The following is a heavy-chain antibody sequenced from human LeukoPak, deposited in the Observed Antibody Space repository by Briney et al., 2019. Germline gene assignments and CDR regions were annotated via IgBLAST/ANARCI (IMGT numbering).Heavy chain of an antibody. CDR2: ISGSDGST. D-gene: IGHD3-16*01. V-gene: IGHV3-23*01. Sequence: GGTVRLTCTASGFTFSSVAMSWIRQPPGKGLEWVSAISGSDGSTYYAASVKGRFTISRDNYKKILYLQMNSLRADDTAVYYCAIDGGLKDYWG. CDR1: GFTFSSVA. CDR3: AIDGGLKDY. J-gene: IGHJ4*01.